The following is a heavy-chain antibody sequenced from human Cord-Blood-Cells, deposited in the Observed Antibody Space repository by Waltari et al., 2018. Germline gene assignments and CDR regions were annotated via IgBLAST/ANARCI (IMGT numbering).Heavy chain of an antibody. CDR2: IYYSGST. V-gene: IGHV4-39*07. J-gene: IGHJ4*02. D-gene: IGHD2-15*01. Sequence: QLQLQESGPGLVKPSETLSLTCTVPGGSLSRSSYYCGWIRQPPGKGLEWIGSIYYSGSTYYNPSLKSRVTISVDTSKNQFSLKLSSVTAADTAVYYCASPATYGGNDYWGQGTLVTVSS. CDR1: GGSLSRSSYY. CDR3: ASPATYGGNDY.